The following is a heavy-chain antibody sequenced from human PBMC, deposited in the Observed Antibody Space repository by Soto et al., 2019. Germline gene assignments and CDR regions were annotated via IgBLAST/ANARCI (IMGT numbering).Heavy chain of an antibody. J-gene: IGHJ6*02. Sequence: PGGSLRLSCAASGFTFSNAWMSWVRQAPGKGLEWVGRIKSKTDGGTTDYAAPVKGRFTISRDDSKNTLYLQMNSLKTEDTAVYYCTTDRSNDFWSGYYTAYYYGMDVWGQGTTVTVSS. CDR3: TTDRSNDFWSGYYTAYYYGMDV. CDR1: GFTFSNAW. D-gene: IGHD3-3*01. CDR2: IKSKTDGGTT. V-gene: IGHV3-15*01.